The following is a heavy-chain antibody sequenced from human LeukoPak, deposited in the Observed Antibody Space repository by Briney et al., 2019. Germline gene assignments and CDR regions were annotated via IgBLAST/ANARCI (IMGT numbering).Heavy chain of an antibody. CDR3: AKDGDDFWSGYSASVYYFDY. CDR1: GFTFSNYA. V-gene: IGHV3-23*01. D-gene: IGHD3-3*01. CDR2: ISSSGGNT. Sequence: GGSLRLSCAASGFTFSNYAMCWVRQAPGKGLEWGSSISSSGGNTYYPDSMKGRFTISRDNSKNTMYLQMNSLRAEDTAVYYCAKDGDDFWSGYSASVYYFDYWGQGTLVTVSS. J-gene: IGHJ4*02.